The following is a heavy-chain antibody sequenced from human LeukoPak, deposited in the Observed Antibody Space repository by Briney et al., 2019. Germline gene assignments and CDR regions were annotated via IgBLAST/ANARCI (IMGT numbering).Heavy chain of an antibody. V-gene: IGHV3-21*01. D-gene: IGHD3-10*01. CDR2: ISSSSSYI. J-gene: IGHJ4*02. CDR1: GFTFSSYS. CDR3: ARAANYGSGRFLFDY. Sequence: GGSLRLSCAASGFTFSSYSMNWVRQAPGKGLEWVSSISSSSSYIYYADSVKGRFTISRDNAKNSLYLQMNSLRAEDTAVYYCARAANYGSGRFLFDYWGQGTLVTVSS.